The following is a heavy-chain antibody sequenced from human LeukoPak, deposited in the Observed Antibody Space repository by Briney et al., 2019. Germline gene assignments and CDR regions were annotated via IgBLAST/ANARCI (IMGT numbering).Heavy chain of an antibody. CDR2: INWNGGST. J-gene: IGHJ3*02. CDR1: GFTFDDYG. CDR3: ARGDYGGNSDHDAFDI. V-gene: IGHV3-20*04. D-gene: IGHD4-23*01. Sequence: GGSLRLSCAASGFTFDDYGTSWVRQAPGKGLEWVSGINWNGGSTGYADSVKGRFTISRDNAKNSLYLQMNSLRAEGTALYYCARGDYGGNSDHDAFDIWGQGTMVTVSS.